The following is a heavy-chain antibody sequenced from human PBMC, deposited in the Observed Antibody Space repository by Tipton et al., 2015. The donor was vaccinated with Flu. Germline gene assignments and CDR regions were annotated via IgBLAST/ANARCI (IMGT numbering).Heavy chain of an antibody. J-gene: IGHJ5*02. Sequence: LRLSCSVSGGSISTYYWSWIRQPAGKGLEWVGHFYNNGSIRYNPSLKNRCTMSADTSRSQFSLKVTSVTAADTAVYFCAREGDDYSRGWYASWGQGILVTVSS. D-gene: IGHD6-19*01. CDR1: GGSISTYY. CDR2: FYNNGSI. V-gene: IGHV4-4*07. CDR3: AREGDDYSRGWYAS.